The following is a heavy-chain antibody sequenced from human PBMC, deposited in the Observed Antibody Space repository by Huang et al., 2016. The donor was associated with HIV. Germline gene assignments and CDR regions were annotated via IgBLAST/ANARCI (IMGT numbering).Heavy chain of an antibody. J-gene: IGHJ4*02. CDR3: TTSSGSDYTLDY. D-gene: IGHD1-26*01. CDR1: GFTFCDYA. Sequence: EVQLVESGGGLVKPGRSLRLYCSASGFTFCDYALSWFRQDPGTGLEWGVFIRRKAYGWTTEDDASVKGTFTISRDDAKSIAYLQMNSLKTEDTAVYYCTTSSGSDYTLDYWGQGTLVTVSS. V-gene: IGHV3-49*05. CDR2: IRRKAYGWTT.